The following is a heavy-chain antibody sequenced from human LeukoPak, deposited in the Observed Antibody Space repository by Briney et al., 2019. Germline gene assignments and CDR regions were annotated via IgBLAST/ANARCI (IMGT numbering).Heavy chain of an antibody. CDR2: IYSTSTYI. CDR1: RFTFSTYS. CDR3: ARDSLVGSTTPVFDY. D-gene: IGHD1-26*01. V-gene: IGHV3-21*04. Sequence: GGSLRLSCAASRFTFSTYSMIWVRQAPGKGLEWVSSIYSTSTYIYYADSVKGRFTISRDNAKNSLYLQMDSLRAEDTAVYYCARDSLVGSTTPVFDYWGQGTLVTVSS. J-gene: IGHJ4*02.